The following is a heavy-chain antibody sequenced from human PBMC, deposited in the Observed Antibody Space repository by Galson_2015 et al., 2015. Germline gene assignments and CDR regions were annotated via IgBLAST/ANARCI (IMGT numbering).Heavy chain of an antibody. Sequence: SVKVSCKASGGTFNTHAISWVRQAPGQGLEWVGGITPILGTANYAQKFQGRVTITADESTSTAYMELSSLRSEDTAVYYCARVQGSRHLGELSFPLRYWGQGTLVTVSS. D-gene: IGHD3-16*02. CDR3: ARVQGSRHLGELSFPLRY. CDR2: ITPILGTA. CDR1: GGTFNTHA. V-gene: IGHV1-69*13. J-gene: IGHJ4*02.